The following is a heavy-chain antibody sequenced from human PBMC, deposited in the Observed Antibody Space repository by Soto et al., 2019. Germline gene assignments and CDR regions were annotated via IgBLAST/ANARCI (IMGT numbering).Heavy chain of an antibody. CDR1: GGSISSYY. Sequence: PSETLSLTCTVSGGSISSYYWSWIRQPPGKGLEWIGYIYYSGSTNYNPSLKSRVTISVDTSKNQFSLKLSSVTAADTAVYYCARDLFSYYYGSGSQNYYYYYGMDVWGQGTTVTVSS. CDR3: ARDLFSYYYGSGSQNYYYYYGMDV. V-gene: IGHV4-59*01. CDR2: IYYSGST. J-gene: IGHJ6*02. D-gene: IGHD3-10*01.